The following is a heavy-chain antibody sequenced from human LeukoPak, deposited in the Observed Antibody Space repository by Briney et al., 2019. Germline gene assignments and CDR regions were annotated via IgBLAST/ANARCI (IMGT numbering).Heavy chain of an antibody. CDR2: ISGSGGST. J-gene: IGHJ4*02. Sequence: PAGGSLRLSCAASGFTFSSYAMSWVRQAPGKGLEWVSVISGSGGSTYYADSVKGRFTISRDNSKNTLYLQVDSLRAEDTAVYYCAKGTEYYYDSSGYYLYWGQGTLVTVSS. V-gene: IGHV3-23*01. D-gene: IGHD3-22*01. CDR3: AKGTEYYYDSSGYYLY. CDR1: GFTFSSYA.